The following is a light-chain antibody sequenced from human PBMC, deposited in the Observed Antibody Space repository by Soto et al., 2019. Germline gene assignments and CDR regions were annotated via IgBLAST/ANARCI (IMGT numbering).Light chain of an antibody. V-gene: IGKV3-15*01. CDR3: QQYNNWPPIT. CDR1: HSVGDY. Sequence: EIVLTQSPGTLSLSPGERATLSCRASHSVGDYLAWYQQKPGQAPRLLIYGASTRATGIPARFSGSGSGTEFTLTISSLQSEDFAVYYCQQYNNWPPITFGQGTRLEIK. CDR2: GAS. J-gene: IGKJ5*01.